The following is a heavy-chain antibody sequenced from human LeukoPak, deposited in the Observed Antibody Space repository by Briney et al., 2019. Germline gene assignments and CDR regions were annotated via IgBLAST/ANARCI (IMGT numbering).Heavy chain of an antibody. CDR2: IYGSGST. Sequence: SETLSLTCTVSGGPLSSHYWSWIRQPPGKGLEWIGYIYGSGSTHSDPSLRSRITISEDTSKNQFSLKLTSVTAADTAVYYCARNVGWYSHDTWGQGTLVTVSS. CDR3: ARNVGWYSHDT. CDR1: GGPLSSHY. J-gene: IGHJ5*02. V-gene: IGHV4-59*08. D-gene: IGHD6-19*01.